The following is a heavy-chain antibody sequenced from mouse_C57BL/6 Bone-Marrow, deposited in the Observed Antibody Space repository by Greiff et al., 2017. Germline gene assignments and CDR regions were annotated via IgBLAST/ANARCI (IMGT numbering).Heavy chain of an antibody. V-gene: IGHV1-80*01. J-gene: IGHJ2*01. CDR1: GYAFSSYW. CDR2: IYPGDGDT. CDR3: ARRYYYGFDY. Sequence: VQGVESGAELVKPGASVKISCKASGYAFSSYWMNWVKQRPGKGLEWIGQIYPGDGDTNYNGKFKGKATLTADKSSSTAYMQLSSLTSEDSAVYFCARRYYYGFDYWGQGTTLTVSS. D-gene: IGHD1-1*01.